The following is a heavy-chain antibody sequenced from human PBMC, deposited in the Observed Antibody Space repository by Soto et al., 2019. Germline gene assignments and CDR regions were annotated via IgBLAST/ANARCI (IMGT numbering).Heavy chain of an antibody. D-gene: IGHD6-13*01. Sequence: QVQLQESGPGLVRPSQTLSLTCNVSGDSISSGDYFWSWIRQNPGKGLEWIGCIHHRGTAFSNPSLTSRVTISVDTSKNQSSLELSSVTAADTAVYFCARDEVQGLAAGARFDSWGQGTLVTVSS. CDR1: GDSISSGDYF. V-gene: IGHV4-31*03. CDR2: IHHRGTA. CDR3: ARDEVQGLAAGARFDS. J-gene: IGHJ4*02.